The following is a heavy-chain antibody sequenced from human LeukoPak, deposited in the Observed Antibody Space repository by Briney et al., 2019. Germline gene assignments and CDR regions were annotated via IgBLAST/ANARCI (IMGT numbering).Heavy chain of an antibody. CDR1: GFSSSSYG. D-gene: IGHD6-13*01. CDR3: AQERRIAAAQ. J-gene: IGHJ4*02. Sequence: GGSLRLSCAASGFSSSSYGMSWVRQAPGEGLDWVSAISGSGGSTYYADSVKGRFTISRDNSNHALALQTNSRRAEDMVVYYCAQERRIAAAQWAQRTRLTVSS. V-gene: IGHV3-23*01. CDR2: ISGSGGST.